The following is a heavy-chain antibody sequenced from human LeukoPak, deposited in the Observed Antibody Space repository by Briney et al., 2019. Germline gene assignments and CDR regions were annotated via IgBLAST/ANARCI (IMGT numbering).Heavy chain of an antibody. J-gene: IGHJ5*02. CDR3: AGHESDYVWGSYRT. Sequence: PSETLSLTCAVYGGSFSGYYWSWIRQPPGKGLEWIGEINHSGSTNYNPSLKSRVTISVDTSKNQFSLKLSSVTAADTAVYYCAGHESDYVWGSYRTWGQGTLVTVSS. CDR1: GGSFSGYY. D-gene: IGHD3-16*02. CDR2: INHSGST. V-gene: IGHV4-34*01.